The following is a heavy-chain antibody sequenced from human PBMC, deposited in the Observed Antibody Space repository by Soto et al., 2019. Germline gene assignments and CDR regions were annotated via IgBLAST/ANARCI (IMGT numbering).Heavy chain of an antibody. Sequence: PGGSLRLSCAASVFTFGSYAMYWVRQAPGRGLEWVAVISYHGTNAFYGDSVKGRFTISRDNSKNTLYLQMHSLRAEDSAVYYCARDSATFTPGYYFDYWGQGTLVTVSS. V-gene: IGHV3-30-3*01. CDR1: VFTFGSYA. CDR2: ISYHGTNA. J-gene: IGHJ4*02. D-gene: IGHD2-15*01. CDR3: ARDSATFTPGYYFDY.